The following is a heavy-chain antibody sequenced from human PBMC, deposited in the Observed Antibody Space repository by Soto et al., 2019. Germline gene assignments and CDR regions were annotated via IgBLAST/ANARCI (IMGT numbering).Heavy chain of an antibody. CDR3: ASLRSTVKVDAPESFDY. D-gene: IGHD4-17*01. J-gene: IGHJ4*02. CDR2: IWYDGSNK. CDR1: GFTFSSYG. V-gene: IGHV3-33*01. Sequence: QVQLVESGGGVVQPGRSLRLSCAASGFTFSSYGMHWVRQAPGKGLEWVAVIWYDGSNKYYADSVKGRFNISRDNSKNTLYLQMNSVRAEDTAVYYCASLRSTVKVDAPESFDYWGQGTLVTVSS.